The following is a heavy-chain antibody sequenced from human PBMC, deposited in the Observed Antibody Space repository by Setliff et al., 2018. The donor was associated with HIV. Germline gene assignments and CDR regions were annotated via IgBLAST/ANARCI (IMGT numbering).Heavy chain of an antibody. D-gene: IGHD6-13*01. CDR1: GDSISSGSYY. CDR2: IYTSGST. V-gene: IGHV4-61*02. J-gene: IGHJ4*02. Sequence: LTCTVSGDSISSGSYYWSWIRQPAGKGLEWIGRIYTSGSTNYNPSLKSRVTISVDTSKNQFSLKLSSVTAADAAVYYCARGSYSSSWYGSHFDYWGQGILVTVSS. CDR3: ARGSYSSSWYGSHFDY.